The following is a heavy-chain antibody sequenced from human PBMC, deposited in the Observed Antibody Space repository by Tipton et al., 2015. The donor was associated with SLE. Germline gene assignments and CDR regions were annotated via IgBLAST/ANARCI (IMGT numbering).Heavy chain of an antibody. J-gene: IGHJ6*02. CDR2: IYYSGST. CDR3: ASQGRYYDFWSGYSNYYYGMDV. V-gene: IGHV4-59*12. D-gene: IGHD3-3*01. CDR1: GGSIRSYY. Sequence: TLSLTCTVSGGSIRSYYWSWIRQPPGKGLEWIGYIYYSGSTNYNPSLKSRVTISVGTSKNQFSLKLSSVTAADTAVYYCASQGRYYDFWSGYSNYYYGMDVWGQGTTVTVSS.